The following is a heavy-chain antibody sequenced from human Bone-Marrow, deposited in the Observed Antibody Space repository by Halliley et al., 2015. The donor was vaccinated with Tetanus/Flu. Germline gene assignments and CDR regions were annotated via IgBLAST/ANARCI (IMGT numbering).Heavy chain of an antibody. CDR3: AKGDEGGGRYTCVDP. Sequence: GISFFGSDKYYVESVKGRFTISRGNSKSTLYLQMNSLRMEDAAVYYCAKGDEGGGRYTCVDPWGQGTLVTVSP. D-gene: IGHD3-16*01. J-gene: IGHJ5*02. CDR2: ISFFGSDK. V-gene: IGHV3-30*18.